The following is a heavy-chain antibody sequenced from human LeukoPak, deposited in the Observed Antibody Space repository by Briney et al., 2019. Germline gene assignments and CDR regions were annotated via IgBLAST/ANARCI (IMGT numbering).Heavy chain of an antibody. J-gene: IGHJ4*02. CDR3: AKDSGGDRYSSGYYFDY. V-gene: IGHV3-30*02. CDR2: IRYDGGNK. D-gene: IGHD2-21*02. CDR1: GFTFSSYG. Sequence: GGSLRLSCAASGFTFSSYGMHWVRQAPGKGLEWVAFIRYDGGNKYYADSVKGRFTISRDNSKNTLYLQMNSLRAEDTAVYYCAKDSGGDRYSSGYYFDYWGQGTLVTVSS.